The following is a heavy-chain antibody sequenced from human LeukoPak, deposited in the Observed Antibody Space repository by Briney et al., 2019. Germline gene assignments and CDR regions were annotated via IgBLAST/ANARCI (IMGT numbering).Heavy chain of an antibody. D-gene: IGHD1-26*01. V-gene: IGHV3-64D*09. Sequence: GGSLRLSCSASGFTFSSYAMHWVRQAPGKGLEYVSGISRNGGSTYYADSAKGRFTISRDNSKNTLYLQTSSLRAEDTAVYYCVYQVMGAVEWGQGTLVTVSS. CDR3: VYQVMGAVE. CDR2: ISRNGGST. J-gene: IGHJ4*02. CDR1: GFTFSSYA.